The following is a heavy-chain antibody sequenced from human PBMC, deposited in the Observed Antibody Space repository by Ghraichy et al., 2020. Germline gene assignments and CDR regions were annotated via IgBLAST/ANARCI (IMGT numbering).Heavy chain of an antibody. J-gene: IGHJ6*02. Sequence: GESLNISCAASGFSFSTDIMNWVRQAPGKGLEWVSSIGGSSTYIYYADSVKGRFTISRDNAKNSLYLQMNSLRAEDTAVYFCARVSGSYSFFYGMDVWGQGTTVTVSS. CDR2: IGGSSTYI. V-gene: IGHV3-21*01. D-gene: IGHD1-26*01. CDR1: GFSFSTDI. CDR3: ARVSGSYSFFYGMDV.